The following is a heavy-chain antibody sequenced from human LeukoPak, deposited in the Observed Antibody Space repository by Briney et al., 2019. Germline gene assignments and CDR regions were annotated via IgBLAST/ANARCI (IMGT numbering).Heavy chain of an antibody. CDR1: GGSFSGYY. V-gene: IGHV4-34*01. J-gene: IGHJ5*02. CDR3: ARSSCSGGSCYRGDNWFDP. D-gene: IGHD2-15*01. CDR2: INHSGST. Sequence: SETLSLTCAVYGGSFSGYYWSWIRQPPGKGLEWIGEINHSGSTNYNPSLKSRVTISVDTSKNQFSLKLSSVTAADTAVYYCARSSCSGGSCYRGDNWFDPWGQGTLVTVSS.